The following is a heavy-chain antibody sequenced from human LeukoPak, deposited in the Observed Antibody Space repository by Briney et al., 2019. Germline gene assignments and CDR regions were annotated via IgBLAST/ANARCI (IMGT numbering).Heavy chain of an antibody. Sequence: PGGSLRLSCAASGFTFSSYWMHWVRQAPGKELVWVSRISSDGSSTNYADSVKGRFTISRDNAKNTLYLQMNSLRAEDTAVYYCARAPGYSSGFGYWGQGTLVTVSS. CDR3: ARAPGYSSGFGY. V-gene: IGHV3-74*01. CDR1: GFTFSSYW. CDR2: ISSDGSST. D-gene: IGHD6-19*01. J-gene: IGHJ4*02.